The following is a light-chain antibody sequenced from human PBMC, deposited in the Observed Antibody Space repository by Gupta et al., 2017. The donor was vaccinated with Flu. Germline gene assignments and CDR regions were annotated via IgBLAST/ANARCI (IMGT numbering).Light chain of an antibody. V-gene: IGLV3-1*01. CDR2: QDT. CDR3: QAWDSTTGV. Sequence: SPGQTASISCSGNKLGDKFVCWYQQKPGQSPELVIYQDTKRPSGIPGRFSGSNSGNTATLTISGTQALDEADYYCQAWDSTTGVFGGGTRLTVL. J-gene: IGLJ2*01. CDR1: KLGDKF.